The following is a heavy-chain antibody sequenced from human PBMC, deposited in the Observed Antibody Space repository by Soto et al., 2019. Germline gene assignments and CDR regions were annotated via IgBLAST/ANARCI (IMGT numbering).Heavy chain of an antibody. CDR3: VKDEGIEAMDV. CDR2: ITSSGSYV. J-gene: IGHJ6*02. V-gene: IGHV3-21*01. D-gene: IGHD3-3*02. Sequence: GGSLRLSCVTSGFTFSRNTMNWVRQAPGKGLEWVASITSSGSYVYYADSVKGRFSASRDNAKNSLSLQMDSLRPDDTARYFCVKDEGIEAMDVWGQGTTVTVSS. CDR1: GFTFSRNT.